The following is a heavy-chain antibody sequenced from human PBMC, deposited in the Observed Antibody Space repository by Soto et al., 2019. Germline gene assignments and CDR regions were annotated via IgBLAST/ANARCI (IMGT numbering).Heavy chain of an antibody. CDR1: GGSFSGYY. CDR2: INHSGST. J-gene: IGHJ5*02. Sequence: PSETLSLTCAVYGGSFSGYYWSWIRQPPGKGLEWIGEINHSGSTNYNPSLKSRVTISVDTSKNQFSLKLSSVTAADTAVYYCARGELGYCSGGSCYSSWFDPWGQGTPVTVSS. D-gene: IGHD2-15*01. V-gene: IGHV4-34*01. CDR3: ARGELGYCSGGSCYSSWFDP.